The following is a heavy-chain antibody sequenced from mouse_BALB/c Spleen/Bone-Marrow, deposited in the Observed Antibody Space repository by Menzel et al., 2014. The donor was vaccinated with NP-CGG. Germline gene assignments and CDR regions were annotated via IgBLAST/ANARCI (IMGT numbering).Heavy chain of an antibody. CDR3: AREGGLRRGDYYAMDY. D-gene: IGHD2-4*01. CDR2: INPYNDGT. Sequence: VQLKESGPELVKPGASVKMSCKASGYTFTAYVMHWVKQKPGQGLEWIRYINPYNDGTKYNEMFKGKATLTSDKSSSTAYMELSSLTSEDSAVYYCAREGGLRRGDYYAMDYWGQGTSVTVSS. CDR1: GYTFTAYV. J-gene: IGHJ4*01. V-gene: IGHV1-14*01.